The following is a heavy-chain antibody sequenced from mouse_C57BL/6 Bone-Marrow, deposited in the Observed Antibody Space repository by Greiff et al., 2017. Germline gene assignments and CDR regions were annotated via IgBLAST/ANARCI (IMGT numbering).Heavy chain of an antibody. CDR3: ARGEMIYCDYPNAMDY. Sequence: VQLQQPGAELVMPGASVKLSCKASGYTFTSYWMHWVKPRPGQGLAWIGELDPSDSYSNYNQKFKGKFPLTVDKSSSTDSMKHSSLTSEYSAVYYCARGEMIYCDYPNAMDYWGQGTSVTVSS. J-gene: IGHJ4*01. V-gene: IGHV1-69*01. CDR2: LDPSDSYS. D-gene: IGHD2-4*01. CDR1: GYTFTSYW.